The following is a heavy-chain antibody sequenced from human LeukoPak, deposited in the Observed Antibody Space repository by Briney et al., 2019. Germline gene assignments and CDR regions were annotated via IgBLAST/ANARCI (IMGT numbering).Heavy chain of an antibody. CDR2: ISAYNGNT. Sequence: ASVKVSCKASGYTFTSYGISWVRQAPGQGLEWMGWISAYNGNTNYAQKLQGRVTMTTDTSTSTAYMELRSLRSDDTAVYYCARDFPRGGYCSGGSCSPNWFDPWGQGTLVTVSS. D-gene: IGHD2-15*01. J-gene: IGHJ5*02. V-gene: IGHV1-18*01. CDR3: ARDFPRGGYCSGGSCSPNWFDP. CDR1: GYTFTSYG.